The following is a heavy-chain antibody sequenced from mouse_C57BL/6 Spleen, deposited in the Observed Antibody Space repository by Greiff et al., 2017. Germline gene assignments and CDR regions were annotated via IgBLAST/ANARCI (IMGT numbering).Heavy chain of an antibody. J-gene: IGHJ4*01. V-gene: IGHV1-76*01. Sequence: VKLMESGAELVRPGASVKLSCKASGYTFTDYYINWVKQRPGQGLEWIARIYPGSGNTYYNEKFKGKATLTAEKSSSTAYMQLSSLTSEDSAVYFCARSGYSNYDYAMDYWGQGTSVTVSS. CDR2: IYPGSGNT. CDR3: ARSGYSNYDYAMDY. CDR1: GYTFTDYY. D-gene: IGHD2-5*01.